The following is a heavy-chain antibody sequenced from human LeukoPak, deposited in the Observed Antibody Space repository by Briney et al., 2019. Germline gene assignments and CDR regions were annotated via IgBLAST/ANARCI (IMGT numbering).Heavy chain of an antibody. V-gene: IGHV3-23*01. D-gene: IGHD6-19*01. CDR3: AKSKIAVAGRGGYFDY. Sequence: GGSLRLSCAASGFTFSGYGMTWVRQAPGKGLEWVSAMSGSGGSTYYADSVKGRFTISRDNSKNTVYLQMNSLRAEDTAVYYCAKSKIAVAGRGGYFDYWGQGTLVTVSS. CDR1: GFTFSGYG. CDR2: MSGSGGST. J-gene: IGHJ4*02.